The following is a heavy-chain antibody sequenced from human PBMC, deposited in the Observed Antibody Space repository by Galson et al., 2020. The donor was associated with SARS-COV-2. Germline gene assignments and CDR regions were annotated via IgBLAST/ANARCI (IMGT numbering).Heavy chain of an antibody. J-gene: IGHJ6*02. V-gene: IGHV3-9*01. D-gene: IGHD3-10*01. Sequence: GGSLRLSCAASGFTINEYVMSWVRQAPGKGLEWVSGISWNSNSIGYADSVKGRFTISRDTAKNSLYLQMKNLRSEDTALYYCTKDVRQYASASYHGMDVWGQGTTVIVSS. CDR2: ISWNSNSI. CDR1: GFTINEYV. CDR3: TKDVRQYASASYHGMDV.